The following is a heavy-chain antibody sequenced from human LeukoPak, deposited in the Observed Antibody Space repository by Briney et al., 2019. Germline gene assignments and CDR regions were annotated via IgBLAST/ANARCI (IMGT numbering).Heavy chain of an antibody. CDR1: GGSISTYY. V-gene: IGHV4-59*08. D-gene: IGHD4-17*01. CDR2: IYYSGST. Sequence: SETLSLTCSVSGGSISTYYWSWIRQPPGKGLEWIGYIYYSGSTYYNPSLKSRVTISVDTSKNQFTLKLSSVTAADTAVYYCARAYGPFDYWGQGTLVTVSS. J-gene: IGHJ4*02. CDR3: ARAYGPFDY.